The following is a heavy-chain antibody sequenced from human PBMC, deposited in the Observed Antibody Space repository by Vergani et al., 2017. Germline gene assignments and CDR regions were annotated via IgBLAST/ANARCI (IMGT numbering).Heavy chain of an antibody. J-gene: IGHJ4*02. D-gene: IGHD1-26*01. CDR1: GGSISSSNW. CDR3: ARVTWPATTTIDH. V-gene: IGHV4-4*02. CDR2: IYHSGNT. Sequence: QVQLQESGPGLVKPSQTLSLTCTVSGGSISSSNWWSWVRQPPGKGLEWIGEIYHSGNTNYNPSLKSRVTVSVDKSKNQFSLDLSSVTAADTAVYYCARVTWPATTTIDHWGQGTRVTVSS.